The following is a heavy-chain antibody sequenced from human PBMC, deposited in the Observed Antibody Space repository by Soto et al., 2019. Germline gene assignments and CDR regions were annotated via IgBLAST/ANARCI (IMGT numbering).Heavy chain of an antibody. CDR2: IYYSGST. CDR3: ARQFVGATPVFDY. Sequence: SETLSLTCTVSGGSISSYYWIWIRLPPGKGLEWIGYIYYSGSTNYNPSLKSRVTISVDTSKNQFSLKLSSVAAADTAVYYCARQFVGATPVFDYWGQGTLVTVSS. V-gene: IGHV4-59*08. CDR1: GGSISSYY. J-gene: IGHJ4*02. D-gene: IGHD3-10*01.